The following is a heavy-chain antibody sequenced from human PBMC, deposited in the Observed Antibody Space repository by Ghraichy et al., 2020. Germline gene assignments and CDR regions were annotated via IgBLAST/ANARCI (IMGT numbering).Heavy chain of an antibody. CDR1: GGSISGYY. V-gene: IGHV4-4*09. CDR3: ARQLEWSYYYYGMDV. CDR2: IYTSGST. D-gene: IGHD3-3*01. J-gene: IGHJ6*02. Sequence: SETLSLTCSVSGGSISGYYWSWIRQPPGEGLEWIGNIYTSGSTNYNPSLKSRVTISVDTSKNQFSLKLSYVTAADTAVYYCARQLEWSYYYYGMDVWGQGTTVTVSS.